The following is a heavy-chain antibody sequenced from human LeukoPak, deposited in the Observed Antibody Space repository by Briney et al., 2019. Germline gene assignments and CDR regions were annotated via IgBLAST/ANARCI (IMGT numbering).Heavy chain of an antibody. CDR2: ISPNGGTT. Sequence: GASVKVSCKASGYTFTDYFIHWVRQAPGQGLEWMGIISPNGGTTNYAQKFQDRVTMTRDTSTSTVYMELSSLRSEDTAVYYCARGYCTNGVRRTFDIWGQGTLVTVSS. V-gene: IGHV1-46*01. D-gene: IGHD2-8*01. J-gene: IGHJ4*02. CDR1: GYTFTDYF. CDR3: ARGYCTNGVRRTFDI.